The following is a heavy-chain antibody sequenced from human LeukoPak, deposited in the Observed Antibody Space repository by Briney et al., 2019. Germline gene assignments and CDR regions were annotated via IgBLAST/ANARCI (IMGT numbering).Heavy chain of an antibody. CDR2: IYYSGST. CDR3: ARDSHPSSGYRFLWLD. Sequence: SETLSLTCTVSGGSVSSVSYYWSWIRQPPGKGLEWTGYIYYSGSTNYNPSLKSRVTISVDTSKNQFSLKLSSVTAADTAVYYCARDSHPSSGYRFLWLDWGQGSLVTVSS. CDR1: GGSVSSVSYY. D-gene: IGHD3-22*01. J-gene: IGHJ4*02. V-gene: IGHV4-61*01.